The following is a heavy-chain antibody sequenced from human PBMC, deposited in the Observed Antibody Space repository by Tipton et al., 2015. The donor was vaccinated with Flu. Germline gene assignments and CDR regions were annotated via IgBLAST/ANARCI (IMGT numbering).Heavy chain of an antibody. V-gene: IGHV3-66*02. D-gene: IGHD6-19*01. CDR3: ASMLSGWPYHFAY. Sequence: SLRLSCVASGFTVSSKYMSWVRQAQGKGLEWVSVMLSGGATYFADSVKGRFTISRDNSKNTLYLQMNTLRPEDTAVYYCASMLSGWPYHFAYWGQGTLVTVSS. CDR1: GFTVSSKY. J-gene: IGHJ4*02. CDR2: MLSGGAT.